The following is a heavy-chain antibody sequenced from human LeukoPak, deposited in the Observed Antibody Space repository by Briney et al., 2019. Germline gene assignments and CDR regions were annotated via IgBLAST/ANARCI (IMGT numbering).Heavy chain of an antibody. V-gene: IGHV4-38-2*02. CDR2: IYHSGST. D-gene: IGHD6-13*01. CDR3: AREQVGYSSSWFPAEYFQH. CDR1: GYSISSGYY. Sequence: SETLSLTCTVSGYSISSGYYWGWIRQPPGKGLEWIGSIYHSGSTYYNPSLKSRVTISVDTSKNQFSLKLSSVTAADTAVYYCAREQVGYSSSWFPAEYFQHWSQGTLVTVSS. J-gene: IGHJ1*01.